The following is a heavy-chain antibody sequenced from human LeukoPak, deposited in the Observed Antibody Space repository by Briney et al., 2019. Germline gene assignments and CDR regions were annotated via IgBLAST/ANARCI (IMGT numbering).Heavy chain of an antibody. CDR2: IKQDGSEK. V-gene: IGHV3-7*01. CDR1: GFTFTSYW. D-gene: IGHD6-13*01. J-gene: IGHJ4*02. CDR3: ARDSGYSGY. Sequence: GGSLRLSRAASGFTFTSYWMSWVRPARGKGLECVANIKQDGSEKYYVDSMKGRFTISRDNAKSSLYLQMNSVRAEDTAVYYCARDSGYSGYWGQGTLVTVSS.